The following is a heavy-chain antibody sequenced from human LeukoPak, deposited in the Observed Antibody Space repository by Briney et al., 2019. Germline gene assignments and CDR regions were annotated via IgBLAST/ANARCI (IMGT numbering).Heavy chain of an antibody. Sequence: PGGSLRLSCAASGFTFSSYWMPWVRQAPGKGLVWVSRINSDGSSTSYADSVKGRFTISRDNAKNTLYLQMNSLRAEDTAVYYCAKLYYGSGSYLVFDYWGQGTLVTVSS. CDR3: AKLYYGSGSYLVFDY. V-gene: IGHV3-74*01. J-gene: IGHJ4*02. CDR2: INSDGSST. CDR1: GFTFSSYW. D-gene: IGHD3-10*01.